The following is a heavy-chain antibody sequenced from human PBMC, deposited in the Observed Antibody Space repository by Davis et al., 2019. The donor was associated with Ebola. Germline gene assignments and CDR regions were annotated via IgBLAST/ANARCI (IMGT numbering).Heavy chain of an antibody. Sequence: GESLKISCAASGFPFSNYAMNWVRQTPDKGLEWVAVASHDGTTTYYEDSVKGRFTISRDNSRNTLYLQLSRLRSEDTAVYFCVRAVPGKEDLDYWGQGTLVTVSS. CDR3: VRAVPGKEDLDY. J-gene: IGHJ4*02. D-gene: IGHD6-19*01. CDR2: ASHDGTTT. V-gene: IGHV3-30*04. CDR1: GFPFSNYA.